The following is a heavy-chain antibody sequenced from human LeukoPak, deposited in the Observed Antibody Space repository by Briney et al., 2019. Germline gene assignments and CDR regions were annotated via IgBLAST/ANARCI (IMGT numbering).Heavy chain of an antibody. CDR3: ARDRSGSYGY. J-gene: IGHJ4*02. CDR1: GFTFSSFA. Sequence: PGGSLRLSCAASGFTFSSFAMSWVRQAPGKGLEWVSSISSSSSYIYYADSVKGRFTISRDNAKNSLYLQMNSLRAEDTAVYYCARDRSGSYGYWGQGTLVTVSS. V-gene: IGHV3-21*01. D-gene: IGHD1-26*01. CDR2: ISSSSSYI.